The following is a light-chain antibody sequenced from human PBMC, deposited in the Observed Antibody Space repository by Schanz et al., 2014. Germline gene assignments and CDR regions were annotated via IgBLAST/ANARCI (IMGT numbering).Light chain of an antibody. V-gene: IGLV1-44*01. CDR1: RSNVDNNV. Sequence: QSVLVQPPSLSGTPGQRVTVSCSGSRSNVDNNVVVWYRQFPGTAPKLLIYSDNRRPSGVPDRFSDSKSGTSASRAITGSQAEDDDDYYCQSYDSSLGGHWVFGGGTKLTVL. CDR2: SDN. J-gene: IGLJ3*02. CDR3: QSYDSSLGGHWV.